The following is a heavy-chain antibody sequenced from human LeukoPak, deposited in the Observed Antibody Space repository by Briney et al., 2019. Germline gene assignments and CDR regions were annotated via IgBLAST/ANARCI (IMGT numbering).Heavy chain of an antibody. Sequence: SETLSLTCTVSGGSISSSSYYWGWIRQPPGKGLEWIGSIYYSGSTYYNPSLKSRVTISVDTSKNQFSLKLSSVTAADTAVYYCAREALSLVQLTTRSLDYWGQGTLVTVSS. D-gene: IGHD5-18*01. J-gene: IGHJ4*02. CDR1: GGSISSSSYY. CDR3: AREALSLVQLTTRSLDY. CDR2: IYYSGST. V-gene: IGHV4-39*07.